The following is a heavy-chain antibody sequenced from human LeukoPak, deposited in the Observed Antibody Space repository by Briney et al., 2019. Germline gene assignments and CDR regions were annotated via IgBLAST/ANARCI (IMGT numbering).Heavy chain of an antibody. CDR1: GGSISSGDYY. CDR3: ARDRDVVVPAADGDYYYYYMDV. CDR2: IYYSGST. V-gene: IGHV4-30-4*08. J-gene: IGHJ6*03. Sequence: PSETLSLTCTVSGGSISSGDYYWSWIRQPPGQGREWIGYIYYSGSTYYNPPLNSRVTISVDTSKNQFSPKLSSVTAADTAVYYCARDRDVVVPAADGDYYYYYMDVWGKGTTVTVSS. D-gene: IGHD2-2*01.